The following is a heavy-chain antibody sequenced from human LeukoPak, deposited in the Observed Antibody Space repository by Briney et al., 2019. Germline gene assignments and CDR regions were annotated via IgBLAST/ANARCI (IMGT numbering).Heavy chain of an antibody. CDR2: IGSSGGAT. D-gene: IGHD3-10*01. CDR3: ASSSSYHGSGMGFDY. Sequence: GGSLRLSCAASGPSFTSNWMHWVRQAPGKGLVWVSCIGSSGGATRYADSVKGRFTISRDNAENTLYLQMSSLRAEDTAEYYCASSSSYHGSGMGFDYWGQGTLVTISS. J-gene: IGHJ4*02. CDR1: GPSFTSNW. V-gene: IGHV3-74*01.